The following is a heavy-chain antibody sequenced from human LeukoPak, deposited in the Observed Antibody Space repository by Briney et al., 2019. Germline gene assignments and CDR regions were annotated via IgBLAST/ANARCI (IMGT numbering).Heavy chain of an antibody. CDR1: GGSITSGGHY. D-gene: IGHD3-3*01. CDR2: VAYTGST. CDR3: ARFPVLRFLEWLFPSDSWFDP. Sequence: SETLSLTCTVSGGSITSGGHYCSWIRQPPGKGLEWIGYVAYTGSTNYNPSLKSRVTISVDTSKNQFSLKLSSVTAADTAVYYCARFPVLRFLEWLFPSDSWFDPWGQGTLVTVSS. V-gene: IGHV4-61*08. J-gene: IGHJ5*02.